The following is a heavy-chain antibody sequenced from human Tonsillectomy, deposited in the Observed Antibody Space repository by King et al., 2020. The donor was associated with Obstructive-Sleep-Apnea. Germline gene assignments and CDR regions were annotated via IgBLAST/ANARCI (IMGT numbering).Heavy chain of an antibody. CDR2: IYHSGST. V-gene: IGHV4-38-2*02. Sequence: VQLQESGPGLVKPSETLSLTCTVSGYSISSGYYWGWIRQPPGKGLEWIGSIYHSGSTYYNPSLKSRVTISVDTSKNQFSLKLSSVTAADMAVYYCARKRAFDIWGQGTMVTVSS. CDR1: GYSISSGYY. D-gene: IGHD6-25*01. CDR3: ARKRAFDI. J-gene: IGHJ3*02.